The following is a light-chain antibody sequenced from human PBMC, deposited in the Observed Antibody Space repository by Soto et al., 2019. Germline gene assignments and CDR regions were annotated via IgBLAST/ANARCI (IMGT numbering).Light chain of an antibody. J-gene: IGLJ2*01. V-gene: IGLV4-69*01. CDR1: DGHSNYT. CDR2: LNSDGSH. CDR3: QTWAGGFV. Sequence: QSVLTQSPSASASPGASVNLTCILGDGHSNYTIAWHQQQPEKGTRYLMKLNSDGSHIKGDGIPDRFSGSSSAAERYLGIHSLQSEDDADYYCQTWAGGFVFGTGTKLTVL.